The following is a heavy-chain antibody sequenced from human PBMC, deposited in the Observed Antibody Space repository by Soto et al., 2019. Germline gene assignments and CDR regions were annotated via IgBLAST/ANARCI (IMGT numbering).Heavy chain of an antibody. CDR1: GFTFSSYG. V-gene: IGHV3-33*01. D-gene: IGHD3-10*01. CDR3: ARGPGFGELRS. Sequence: GGSLRLSCAASGFTFSSYGMHWVRQAPGKGLEWVAVIWYDGSNKYYADSVKGRFTISRDNSKNTLYLQMNSLRAEDTAVYYCARGPGFGELRSWGQGTLVTVSS. CDR2: IWYDGSNK. J-gene: IGHJ5*02.